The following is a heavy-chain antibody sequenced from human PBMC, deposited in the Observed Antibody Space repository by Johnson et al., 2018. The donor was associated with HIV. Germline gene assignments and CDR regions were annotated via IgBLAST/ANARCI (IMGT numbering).Heavy chain of an antibody. CDR3: AREGGDGYSPSAFDI. CDR2: ISYDGSNK. J-gene: IGHJ3*02. V-gene: IGHV3-30*04. CDR1: GFTFSSYA. Sequence: VKLVESGGGVVQPGRSLRLSCAASGFTFSSYAMHWVRQAPGKGLEWVAVISYDGSNKYYADSVKGRFTISRDNAKNSLYLQMNSLRAEDTAVYYCAREGGDGYSPSAFDIWGQGTMVTVSS. D-gene: IGHD5-24*01.